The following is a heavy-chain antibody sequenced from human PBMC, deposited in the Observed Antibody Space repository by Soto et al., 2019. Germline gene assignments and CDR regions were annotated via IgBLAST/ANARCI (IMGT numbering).Heavy chain of an antibody. CDR1: GGSISSYY. V-gene: IGHV4-59*08. J-gene: IGHJ5*02. CDR3: ARHGRREYSGYDRAGSRGIEFDP. D-gene: IGHD5-12*01. CDR2: IYYSGST. Sequence: SETLSLTCTVSGGSISSYYWSWIRQPPGKGLEWIGYIYYSGSTNYNPSLKSRVTISVDTSKNQFALKLSSVTAADTAVYYCARHGRREYSGYDRAGSRGIEFDPWGQGTLVTVSS.